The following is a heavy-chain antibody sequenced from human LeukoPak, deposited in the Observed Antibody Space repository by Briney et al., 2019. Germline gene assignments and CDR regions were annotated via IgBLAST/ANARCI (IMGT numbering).Heavy chain of an antibody. D-gene: IGHD3-22*01. J-gene: IGHJ3*02. V-gene: IGHV4-38-2*02. CDR2: IYQSETA. CDR1: GYSISSGYF. CDR3: ARYYYDNSGSIYAFDI. Sequence: SETLSLTCTVSGYSISSGYFWGWMRQPPGKGLEWIGSIYQSETAHYNPSLKSRVTISVDTSKNQFSLKLSSVTTADTAVYYCARYYYDNSGSIYAFDIWGQGTMVTVSS.